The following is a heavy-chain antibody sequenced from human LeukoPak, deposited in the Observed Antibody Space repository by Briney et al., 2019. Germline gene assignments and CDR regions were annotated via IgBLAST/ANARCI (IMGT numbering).Heavy chain of an antibody. J-gene: IGHJ4*02. D-gene: IGHD3-10*01. CDR3: ARGGALWFGELVRTDY. CDR2: INPNSGGT. V-gene: IGHV1-2*02. CDR1: GYTFTGYY. Sequence: ASVKVSCKASGYTFTGYYMRWVRQAPGQGLEWMGWINPNSGGTNYAQKFQGRVTMTRDTSISTAYMELSRLRSDDTAVYYCARGGALWFGELVRTDYWGQGTLVTVSS.